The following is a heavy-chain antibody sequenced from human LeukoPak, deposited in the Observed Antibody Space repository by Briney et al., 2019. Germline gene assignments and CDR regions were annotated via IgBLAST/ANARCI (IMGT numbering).Heavy chain of an antibody. Sequence: PSETLSLTCTVSGGSISSYYWSWIRQPPGKGLEWIGYIYYSGSTNYNPSLKSRVTISVDTSKNQFSLKLSSVTAADTAVYYCARSGYYYYYYMDVWGKGTTVTISS. D-gene: IGHD1-14*01. J-gene: IGHJ6*03. CDR1: GGSISSYY. CDR3: ARSGYYYYYYMDV. CDR2: IYYSGST. V-gene: IGHV4-59*01.